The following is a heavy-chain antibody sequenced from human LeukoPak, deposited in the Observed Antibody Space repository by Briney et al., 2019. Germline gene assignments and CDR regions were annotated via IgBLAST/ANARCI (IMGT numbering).Heavy chain of an antibody. D-gene: IGHD1-14*01. CDR3: ARVGREDYGMDV. V-gene: IGHV3-21*01. Sequence: PGGSLRLSCAASGFTFSSYGMNWVRQAPGKGLEWVSSISSSSSYIYYADSVKGRFTISRDNAKNSLYLQMNSLRAEDTAVYYCARVGREDYGMDVWGQGTTVTVSS. CDR2: ISSSSSYI. J-gene: IGHJ6*02. CDR1: GFTFSSYG.